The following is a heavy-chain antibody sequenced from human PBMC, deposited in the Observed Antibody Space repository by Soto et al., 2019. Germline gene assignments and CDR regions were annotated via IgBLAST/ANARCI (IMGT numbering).Heavy chain of an antibody. D-gene: IGHD7-27*01. J-gene: IGHJ4*02. CDR1: GDSISSSVW. V-gene: IGHV4-4*02. CDR2: GFHTGNT. Sequence: PSETLSLTCAVSGDSISSSVWWTWVRQPPGKGLEWIGEGFHTGNTNYNPSLKSRVTMSVDKSTNEFSLKVTSVTAADTAIYYCARKAWVRFDYWGQGALVTVSS. CDR3: ARKAWVRFDY.